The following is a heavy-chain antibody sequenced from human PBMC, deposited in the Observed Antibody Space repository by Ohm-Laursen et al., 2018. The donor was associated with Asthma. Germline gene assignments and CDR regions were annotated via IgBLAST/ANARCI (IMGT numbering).Heavy chain of an antibody. CDR1: GYSFTGYY. J-gene: IGHJ4*01. Sequence: ASVKVSCKASGYSFTGYYMDWVRQAPGQGLEWMGRINPSSGGTNYAQKFQDTVTMTRDTSISTAYMELHRLKSDDTAVYYCARVQGNGYWGQGTLVTVSS. CDR2: INPSSGGT. D-gene: IGHD2-8*01. V-gene: IGHV1-2*06. CDR3: ARVQGNGY.